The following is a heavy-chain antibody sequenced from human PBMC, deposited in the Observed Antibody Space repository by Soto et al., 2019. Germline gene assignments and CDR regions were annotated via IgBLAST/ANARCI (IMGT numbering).Heavy chain of an antibody. Sequence: SETLSLTCTVSGGSISSGDYYWSWIRQPPGKGLEWIGYIYYRGSTYYNPSLKSRVTISVDTSKNQFSLMLGSVTAADTAVYCCARDYTRDGYNPPYFDYWGQGTLVTV. CDR3: ARDYTRDGYNPPYFDY. D-gene: IGHD5-12*01. CDR1: GGSISSGDYY. J-gene: IGHJ4*02. V-gene: IGHV4-30-4*01. CDR2: IYYRGST.